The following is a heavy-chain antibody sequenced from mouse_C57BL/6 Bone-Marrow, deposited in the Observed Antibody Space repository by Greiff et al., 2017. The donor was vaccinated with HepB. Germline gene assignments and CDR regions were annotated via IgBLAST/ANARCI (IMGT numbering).Heavy chain of an antibody. CDR1: GFTFSDFY. J-gene: IGHJ1*03. CDR2: SRNKANDYTT. CDR3: ARDAPGYFDV. Sequence: EVQVVESGGGLVQSGRSLRLSCATSGFTFSDFYMEWVRQAPGKGLEWIAASRNKANDYTTEYSASVKGRFIVTRDTSQSILYLQMNALGSEDTAIYYCARDAPGYFDVWGTGTTVTVSS. V-gene: IGHV7-1*01.